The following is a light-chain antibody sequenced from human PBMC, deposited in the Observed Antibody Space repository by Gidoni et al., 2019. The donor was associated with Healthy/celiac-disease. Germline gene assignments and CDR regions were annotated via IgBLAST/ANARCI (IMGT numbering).Light chain of an antibody. J-gene: IGKJ2*01. CDR2: GAS. V-gene: IGKV3-20*01. CDR1: QSISSSY. CDR3: QQYGSSPPRYT. Sequence: EIVLSPSPGPLSLSPGESATLSCRASQSISSSYLAWYQQKPGQAPRLLIYGASSRATGIPDRFSGSGSGTDFTLTISRLEPEDFAVYYCQQYGSSPPRYTFGQGTKLEIK.